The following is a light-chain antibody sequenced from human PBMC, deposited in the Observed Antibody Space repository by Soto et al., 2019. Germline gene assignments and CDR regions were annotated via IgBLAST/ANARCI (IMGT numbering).Light chain of an antibody. CDR3: QSNGSSLSEYA. J-gene: IGLJ1*01. Sequence: QSVLTQPPSVSGAPGQRVTISCTGSSSNIGAGYDVHWYQQLPGTAPKLLIYGNSNRPSGVPDRFSGSKSGTSASLAITGLQAEDEAYYSSQSNGSSLSEYALGTGTKVTVL. CDR2: GNS. CDR1: SSNIGAGYD. V-gene: IGLV1-40*01.